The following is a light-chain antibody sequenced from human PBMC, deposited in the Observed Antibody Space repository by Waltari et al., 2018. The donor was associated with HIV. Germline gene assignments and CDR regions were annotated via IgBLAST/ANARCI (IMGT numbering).Light chain of an antibody. V-gene: IGLV2-8*01. CDR3: SSYAGSNDRWV. Sequence: QSALTQPPSASGSPGQSVTISCTGTSSDVGGYNYVSWYQHHPGKAPKLMIYEVSKRPSGVPDRCRGSKSGSTASLTVSGLQAEDEADYYCSSYAGSNDRWVFGGGTKLTAL. CDR1: SSDVGGYNY. CDR2: EVS. J-gene: IGLJ3*02.